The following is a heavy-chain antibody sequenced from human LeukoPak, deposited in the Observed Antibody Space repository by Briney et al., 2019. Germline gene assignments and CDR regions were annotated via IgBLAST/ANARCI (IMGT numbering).Heavy chain of an antibody. CDR1: GFTFSSSW. V-gene: IGHV3-74*01. Sequence: GGSLRLSCAGSGFTFSSSWLHWVRQAPGGGLVWLSRMNGDGGTTNYADSVKGRFTISRDNAKNTLYLQMNSLRAEDTAVYYCAKEDAYSGSYLDYWGQGTLVTVSS. D-gene: IGHD1-26*01. CDR2: MNGDGGTT. J-gene: IGHJ4*02. CDR3: AKEDAYSGSYLDY.